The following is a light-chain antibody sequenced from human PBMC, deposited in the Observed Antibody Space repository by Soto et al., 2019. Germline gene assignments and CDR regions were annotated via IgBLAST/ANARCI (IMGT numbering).Light chain of an antibody. Sequence: DIQMTQSPSSLSASVGDRVTITCQASRDIYNYLNWYQQKPGKPPKLLIYDASNLETGVPSRFSGGGSGTDFSFTISSLQPEDFAIYYCQQHDILPLTFGGGTRVDIK. CDR1: RDIYNY. CDR3: QQHDILPLT. CDR2: DAS. V-gene: IGKV1-33*01. J-gene: IGKJ4*01.